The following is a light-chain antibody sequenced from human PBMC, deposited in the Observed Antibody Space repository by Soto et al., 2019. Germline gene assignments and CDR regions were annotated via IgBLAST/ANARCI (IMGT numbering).Light chain of an antibody. Sequence: DIQMTQSPASVSASVGDRVTLTCRASQDISNWLAWYQQKPGKAPKLLIYAASSLQAGVPYRFSGSRSGKEFTLTISSLQPEDFATYSCQQADSVPLTFGVGTKVEIK. V-gene: IGKV1D-12*01. CDR1: QDISNW. CDR2: AAS. CDR3: QQADSVPLT. J-gene: IGKJ4*01.